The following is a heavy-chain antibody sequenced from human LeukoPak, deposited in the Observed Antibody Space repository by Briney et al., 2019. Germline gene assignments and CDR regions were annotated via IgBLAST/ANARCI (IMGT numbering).Heavy chain of an antibody. V-gene: IGHV4-4*02. J-gene: IGHJ4*02. CDR3: VDRAAGGYNFDY. CDR2: IYHTGST. Sequence: PSETLSLTCGVSGASIVSSNWWNWVRQPPGKGLEWIGEIYHTGSTHYSPSLKGRVTISVDKSKNQFSLKVASVTAADTAVYYCVDRAAGGYNFDYWGQGTLVIVSS. CDR1: GASIVSSNW. D-gene: IGHD6-13*01.